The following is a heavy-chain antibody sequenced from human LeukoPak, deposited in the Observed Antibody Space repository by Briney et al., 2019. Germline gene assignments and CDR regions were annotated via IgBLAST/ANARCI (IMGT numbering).Heavy chain of an antibody. CDR2: ISGSGGST. Sequence: QAGGSLRLSCAASGFTFSSYAMSWVRQAPGKGLEWVSAISGSGGSTYYADSVKGRFTISRDNSKNTLYLQMNSLRAEDTAVYYCAKDRVGVVPAAINWFDPWGQGTLVTVSS. D-gene: IGHD2-2*02. J-gene: IGHJ5*02. CDR3: AKDRVGVVPAAINWFDP. CDR1: GFTFSSYA. V-gene: IGHV3-23*01.